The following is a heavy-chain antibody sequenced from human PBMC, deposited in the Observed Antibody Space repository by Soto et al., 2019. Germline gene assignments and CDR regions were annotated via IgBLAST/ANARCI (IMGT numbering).Heavy chain of an antibody. CDR1: GFTFSSYA. D-gene: IGHD2-2*02. Sequence: HPGGSLRLSCAASGFTFSSYAMSWVRQAPGKGLEWVSAISGSGGSTYYADSVKGRFTISRDNSKNTLYLQMNSLRAEDTAVYYCARDRYCSSTSCYTDCTNGVCYTGAFDIWGQGTMVTVSS. CDR3: ARDRYCSSTSCYTDCTNGVCYTGAFDI. V-gene: IGHV3-23*01. J-gene: IGHJ3*02. CDR2: ISGSGGST.